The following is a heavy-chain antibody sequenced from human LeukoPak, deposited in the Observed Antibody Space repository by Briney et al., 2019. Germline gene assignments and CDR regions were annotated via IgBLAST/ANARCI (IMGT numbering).Heavy chain of an antibody. V-gene: IGHV3-21*01. D-gene: IGHD2-21*02. J-gene: IGHJ4*02. Sequence: GGSLRLSCGASGFTFSNYNMNWVRQAPGKGLEWVSSISSSGSYIYYADSMKGRFTISRDNAKNSLYLQMNSLRAEDTAVYYCASRASCGGDCYQFDYWGQGTLVTVSS. CDR2: ISSSGSYI. CDR1: GFTFSNYN. CDR3: ASRASCGGDCYQFDY.